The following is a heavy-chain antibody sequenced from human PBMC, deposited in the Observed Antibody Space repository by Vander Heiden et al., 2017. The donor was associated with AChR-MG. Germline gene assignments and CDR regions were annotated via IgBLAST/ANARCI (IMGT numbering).Heavy chain of an antibody. Sequence: EVQLVESGGGLVKPGGSLRLSCASSGFTFNSYSMNWVRQAPGKGLEGVSSISSSSSYIYYADSVKGRFTISRDNAKNSLYLQMNSLRAEDTAVYYCARDHYYYDSSAGAFDIWGQGTMVTVSS. CDR1: GFTFNSYS. J-gene: IGHJ3*02. D-gene: IGHD3-22*01. V-gene: IGHV3-21*01. CDR2: ISSSSSYI. CDR3: ARDHYYYDSSAGAFDI.